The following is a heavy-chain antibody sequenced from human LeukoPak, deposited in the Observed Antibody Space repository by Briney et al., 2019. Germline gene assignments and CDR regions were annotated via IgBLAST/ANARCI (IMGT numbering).Heavy chain of an antibody. J-gene: IGHJ4*02. Sequence: SETLSLTCTVSGGSISSSSYYWGWIRQPPGKGLEWIGSIYYSGSTYYNPSLKSRVTISVDTSKNQFSLKLSSVTAADTAVYYCARGIAARAKTFDYWGQGTLVTVSS. CDR1: GGSISSSSYY. CDR3: ARGIAARAKTFDY. V-gene: IGHV4-39*01. D-gene: IGHD6-6*01. CDR2: IYYSGST.